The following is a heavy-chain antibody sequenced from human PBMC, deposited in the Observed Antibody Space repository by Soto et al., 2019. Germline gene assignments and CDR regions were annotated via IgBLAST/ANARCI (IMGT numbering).Heavy chain of an antibody. Sequence: QVQLVQSGGEVKKPGASVKVSCKASGYTFTSYGIRWVRQAPGQGLEWMGRISAYNGNTNYAQKLQGRVTMTTDTPTRTAYMELRSLRSDDRALYYCARVVGALGHGFDPWGQGTLVTVSS. J-gene: IGHJ5*02. CDR3: ARVVGALGHGFDP. CDR2: ISAYNGNT. D-gene: IGHD1-26*01. V-gene: IGHV1-18*01. CDR1: GYTFTSYG.